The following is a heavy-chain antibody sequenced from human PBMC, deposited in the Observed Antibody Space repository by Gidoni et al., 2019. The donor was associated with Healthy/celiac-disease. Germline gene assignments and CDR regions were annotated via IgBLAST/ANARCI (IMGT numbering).Heavy chain of an antibody. Sequence: QVQLQESGPGLVKPSQTLSLTCTVSVGYISRGGYYWSWIRQHPGKGLEWIVYIYYSGSTYDNPSRKSRVTISVDTSKNQFSLKLSSVTAADTAVYYCASGVSEYNWNEGDYWGQGTLVTVSS. CDR3: ASGVSEYNWNEGDY. V-gene: IGHV4-31*03. CDR2: IYYSGST. D-gene: IGHD1-20*01. CDR1: VGYISRGGYY. J-gene: IGHJ4*02.